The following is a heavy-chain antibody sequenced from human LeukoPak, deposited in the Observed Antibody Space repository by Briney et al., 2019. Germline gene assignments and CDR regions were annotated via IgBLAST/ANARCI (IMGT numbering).Heavy chain of an antibody. CDR1: GYTLTGYF. Sequence: ASVKVSCKASGYTLTGYFMHWVRQAPGQGLEWMGWINPNSGGTNYAQKFQGRVTMTRDTSISTAYMELSRLRSDDTAVYYCARGNPGSMIDDIWGQGTMVTVSS. J-gene: IGHJ3*02. D-gene: IGHD3-22*01. V-gene: IGHV1-2*02. CDR2: INPNSGGT. CDR3: ARGNPGSMIDDI.